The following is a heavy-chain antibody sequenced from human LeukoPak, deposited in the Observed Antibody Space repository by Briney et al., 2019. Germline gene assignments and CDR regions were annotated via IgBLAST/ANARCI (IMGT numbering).Heavy chain of an antibody. D-gene: IGHD2-15*01. J-gene: IGHJ4*02. CDR3: AREGDSGYCSGGSCYGWRNLDY. CDR1: GASISIGSFY. Sequence: PSQTLSLTCTVSGASISIGSFYWSWLRQPAGTGLEWIGRIYTSGSTYYSPSLKSRVTISVDTSKNRFSLKLSSVTAADTAVYYCAREGDSGYCSGGSCYGWRNLDYWGQGTLVTVSS. V-gene: IGHV4-61*02. CDR2: IYTSGST.